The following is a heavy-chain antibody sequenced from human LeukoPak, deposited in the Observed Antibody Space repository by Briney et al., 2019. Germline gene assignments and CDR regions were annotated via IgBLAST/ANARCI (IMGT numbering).Heavy chain of an antibody. Sequence: GGSLRLSCAASGFTFSSYWMTWVRQAPGKGLEWVANIKPDGSEKYYLDSGKGRFTIYRDNDKHSLYLQMNSLRADHTAVYYCAIQKADLITLIRGIIAYWGQGTLVTVSS. D-gene: IGHD3-10*01. CDR3: AIQKADLITLIRGIIAY. J-gene: IGHJ4*02. CDR1: GFTFSSYW. CDR2: IKPDGSEK. V-gene: IGHV3-7*01.